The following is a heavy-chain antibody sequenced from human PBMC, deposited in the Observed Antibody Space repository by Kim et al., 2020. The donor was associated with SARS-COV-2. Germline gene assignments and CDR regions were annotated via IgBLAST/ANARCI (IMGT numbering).Heavy chain of an antibody. Sequence: KFHGRVTIPADESTSTAYMELRSLRSEDTAVYYCARGSHYYGSGAPAFDIWGQGTMVTVSS. CDR3: ARGSHYYGSGAPAFDI. V-gene: IGHV1-69*01. D-gene: IGHD3-10*01. J-gene: IGHJ3*02.